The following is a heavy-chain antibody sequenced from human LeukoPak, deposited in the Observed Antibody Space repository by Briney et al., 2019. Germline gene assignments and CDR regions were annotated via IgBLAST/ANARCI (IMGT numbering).Heavy chain of an antibody. CDR1: GFTFSDYY. CDR3: ANRPGQWLAHFDY. Sequence: GGSLRLSCAASGFTFSDYYMSWIRQAPGKGLEWVSYISSSDSTIYYADSVKGRFTISRDNSKNTLYLQMNSLRAEDTAVYYCANRPGQWLAHFDYWGQGTLVTVSS. J-gene: IGHJ4*02. V-gene: IGHV3-11*01. D-gene: IGHD6-19*01. CDR2: ISSSDSTI.